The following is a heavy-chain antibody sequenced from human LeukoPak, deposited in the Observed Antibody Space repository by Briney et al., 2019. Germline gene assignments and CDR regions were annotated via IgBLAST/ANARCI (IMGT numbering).Heavy chain of an antibody. V-gene: IGHV5-51*01. CDR1: GYSFTSYW. CDR3: ARHAIAADWWTDQDKWYFDL. CDR2: IYPGDSDT. D-gene: IGHD6-25*01. J-gene: IGHJ2*01. Sequence: GESLKISCKGSGYSFTSYWIGWVRQMPGKGLELMGIIYPGDSDTRYSPSFQGQVTISADKSISTAYLQWSSLKASDTAMYYCARHAIAADWWTDQDKWYFDLWGRGTLVTVSS.